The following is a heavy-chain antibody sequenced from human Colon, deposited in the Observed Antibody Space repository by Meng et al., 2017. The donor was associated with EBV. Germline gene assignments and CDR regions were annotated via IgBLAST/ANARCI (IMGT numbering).Heavy chain of an antibody. Sequence: QGPPQDSGPGLLGPPQTLSLTVTVSGGSSSSGNYYWSWIRQPSGKGLKWIGYIHHSGSAYYNPSLKSRVSISVDTSKNQFSLNLNSMTAADTAVYYRASFDHIPRRNYFDYWGQGTLVTVSS. CDR3: ASFDHIPRRNYFDY. D-gene: IGHD2-21*01. J-gene: IGHJ4*02. V-gene: IGHV4-30-4*01. CDR1: GGSSSSGNYY. CDR2: IHHSGSA.